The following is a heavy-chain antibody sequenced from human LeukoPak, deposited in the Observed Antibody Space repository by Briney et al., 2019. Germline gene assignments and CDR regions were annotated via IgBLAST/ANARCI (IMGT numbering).Heavy chain of an antibody. CDR3: GMSGDRVPLQYDVFDV. CDR2: IYPGDSGP. V-gene: IGHV5-51*01. J-gene: IGHJ3*01. Sequence: GESLKISCKGSGYRFSDYWLGWVRQMPGKGLEWMGIIYPGDSGPTYSPSFQGQVTISVDKSISTAYLQWSSLQASDTAMYYCGMSGDRVPLQYDVFDVWGQGTMVTVST. CDR1: GYRFSDYW. D-gene: IGHD5/OR15-5a*01.